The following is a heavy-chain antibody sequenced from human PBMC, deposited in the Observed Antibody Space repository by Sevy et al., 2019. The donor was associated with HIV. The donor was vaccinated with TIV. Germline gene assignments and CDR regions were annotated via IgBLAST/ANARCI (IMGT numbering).Heavy chain of an antibody. CDR2: INPDGGEN. J-gene: IGHJ4*02. CDR3: ARGTYYYDTGFYYPFDY. CDR1: GLTSRTYW. V-gene: IGHV3-7*01. Sequence: GGSLRLSCVVSGLTSRTYWMHWVRRAPGKGLEWVASINPDGGENYYMASVKGRFTISRDNTKNSLYLQMTSLRAEDTAAYYCARGTYYYDTGFYYPFDYWGQGTLVTVSS. D-gene: IGHD3-10*01.